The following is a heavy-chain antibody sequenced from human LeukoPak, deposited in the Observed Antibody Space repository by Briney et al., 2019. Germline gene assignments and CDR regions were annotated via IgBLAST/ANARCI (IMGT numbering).Heavy chain of an antibody. CDR2: IKQDGSEK. Sequence: PGGSLRLSCAASGFTFSSYWMSWVRQAPGKGLEWVANIKQDGSEKYYVGSVKGRFTISRDNAKNSLYLQMNSLRAEDTAVYYCARDSVVVVAATLYFDYWGQGTLVTVSS. J-gene: IGHJ4*02. CDR1: GFTFSSYW. CDR3: ARDSVVVVAATLYFDY. D-gene: IGHD2-15*01. V-gene: IGHV3-7*01.